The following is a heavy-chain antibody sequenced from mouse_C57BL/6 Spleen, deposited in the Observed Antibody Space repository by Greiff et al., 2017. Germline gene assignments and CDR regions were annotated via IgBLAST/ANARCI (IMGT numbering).Heavy chain of an antibody. CDR2: ISSGGDYI. CDR1: GFTFSSYA. Sequence: EVQRVESGEGLVKPGGSLKLSCAASGFTFSSYAMSWVRQTPEKRLEWVAYISSGGDYIYYADTVKGRFTISRDNARNTLYLQMSSLKSEDTAMYYCTRDRGYGSSYYFDYWGQGTTLTVSS. CDR3: TRDRGYGSSYYFDY. J-gene: IGHJ2*01. D-gene: IGHD1-1*01. V-gene: IGHV5-9-1*02.